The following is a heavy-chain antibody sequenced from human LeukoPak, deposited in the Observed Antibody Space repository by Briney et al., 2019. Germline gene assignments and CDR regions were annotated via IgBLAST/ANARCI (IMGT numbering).Heavy chain of an antibody. CDR1: GYTFTGYY. CDR3: ARWELTGEGRYFDY. J-gene: IGHJ4*02. D-gene: IGHD7-27*01. V-gene: IGHV1-2*04. CDR2: INPNTGGS. Sequence: ASVKVSCKASGYTFTGYYMHWVRQAPGQGLEWMGWINPNTGGSGYAQKFQDWVTMTRDTSISTVYMELNRLRSDDTAVYYCARWELTGEGRYFDYWGQGALVTVS.